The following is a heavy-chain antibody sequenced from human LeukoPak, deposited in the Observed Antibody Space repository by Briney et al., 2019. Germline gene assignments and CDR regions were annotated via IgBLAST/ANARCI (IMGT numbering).Heavy chain of an antibody. V-gene: IGHV4-61*02. CDR1: GGSLSSGSYY. Sequence: SETLSLTCTVSGGSLSSGSYYWSWIRQPAGKGLEWIGRIYTSGSTNYNPSLKSRVTISVDTSKNQSSLKLSSVTAADTAVYYCASWPVGWYGEDSWGQGTLVTVSS. CDR3: ASWPVGWYGEDS. D-gene: IGHD6-19*01. J-gene: IGHJ4*02. CDR2: IYTSGST.